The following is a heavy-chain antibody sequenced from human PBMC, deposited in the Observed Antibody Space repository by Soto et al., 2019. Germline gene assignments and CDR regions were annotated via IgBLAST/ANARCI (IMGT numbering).Heavy chain of an antibody. Sequence: ASVKVSCKTSGYTFTSHGISWVRQAPGQGLEWMGWISAYNGNTNYAQKLQGRVTMTTDKPTSTAYMELRSLRSDDTAVYYCARTYCSSARCYSDYWGQGTLVTVSS. V-gene: IGHV1-18*04. CDR2: ISAYNGNT. CDR1: GYTFTSHG. D-gene: IGHD2-2*01. CDR3: ARTYCSSARCYSDY. J-gene: IGHJ4*02.